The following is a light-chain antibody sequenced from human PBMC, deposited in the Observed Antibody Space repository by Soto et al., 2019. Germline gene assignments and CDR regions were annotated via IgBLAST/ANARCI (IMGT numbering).Light chain of an antibody. J-gene: IGKJ1*01. CDR1: ETVTGKY. CDR2: GAS. Sequence: EIVLTQSPGTLSLSPADRATLSCRASETVTGKYLAWYQQKVGQAPRLLIYGASNRATGIPDRFSGSGSGTDFTLTISRLEPEDFAVYYCQQYGSSGTFGQGTKVDIK. CDR3: QQYGSSGT. V-gene: IGKV3-20*01.